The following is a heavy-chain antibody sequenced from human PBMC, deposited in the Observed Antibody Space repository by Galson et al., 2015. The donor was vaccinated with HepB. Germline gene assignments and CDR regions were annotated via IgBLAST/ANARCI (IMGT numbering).Heavy chain of an antibody. CDR2: ISSSSSYI. V-gene: IGHV3-21*01. Sequence: SLRLSCAASGFTFSSYSMNWVRQAPGKGLEWVSSISSSSSYIYYADSVKGRFTISRDNAKNSLYLQMNSLRAEDTAVYYCARDSIGYCSGGSCYDLDYWGQGTLVTVSS. D-gene: IGHD2-15*01. CDR1: GFTFSSYS. CDR3: ARDSIGYCSGGSCYDLDY. J-gene: IGHJ4*02.